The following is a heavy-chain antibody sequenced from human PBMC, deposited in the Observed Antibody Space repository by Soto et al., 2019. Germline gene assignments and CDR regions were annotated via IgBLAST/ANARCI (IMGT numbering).Heavy chain of an antibody. V-gene: IGHV4-39*01. Sequence: SETLSLTCPVSVGFMLNNRYSFFCIRQPPGKGLEWIGNIYSSGSTYSNPSLKSRVTISVDTSKNQFFLKLSSVTAADTAVYYCARLSGWSRYNWFAPWGQGTLVTVSS. CDR1: VGFMLNNRYS. D-gene: IGHD6-19*01. CDR2: IYSSGST. CDR3: ARLSGWSRYNWFAP. J-gene: IGHJ5*02.